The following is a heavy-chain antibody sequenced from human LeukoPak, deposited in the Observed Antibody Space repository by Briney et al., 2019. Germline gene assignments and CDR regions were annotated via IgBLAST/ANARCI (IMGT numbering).Heavy chain of an antibody. CDR2: INPNSGGT. CDR1: GYTFTGYY. D-gene: IGHD6-13*01. CDR3: ARGYSSSWYLGSYYYYYMDV. Sequence: GASVKVSCKASGYTFTGYYMHWVRQAPGQGLEWMGWINPNSGGTNYAQKFQGRVTITRDTSISTAYMELSRLRSDDTAVYYCARGYSSSWYLGSYYYYYMDVWGKGTTVTISS. V-gene: IGHV1-2*02. J-gene: IGHJ6*03.